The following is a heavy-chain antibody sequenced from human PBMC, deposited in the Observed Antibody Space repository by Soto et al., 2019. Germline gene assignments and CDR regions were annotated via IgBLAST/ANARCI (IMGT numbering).Heavy chain of an antibody. D-gene: IGHD6-19*01. CDR1: GFTFSNYG. J-gene: IGHJ4*02. Sequence: QAQLVESGGGVVQPGRSLRLSCAASGFTFSNYGMHWVRQAPGKGLDWVAFISYDGNNQYYPDSVKGRFTISRDDSKNALYLQVNSLRAEDTAVYYCEKLMFSVASSGFSIDYWGQGTLVTVSS. CDR3: EKLMFSVASSGFSIDY. V-gene: IGHV3-30*18. CDR2: ISYDGNNQ.